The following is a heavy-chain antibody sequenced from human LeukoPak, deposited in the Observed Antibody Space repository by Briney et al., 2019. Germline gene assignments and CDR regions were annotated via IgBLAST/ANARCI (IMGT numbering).Heavy chain of an antibody. D-gene: IGHD2-2*01. J-gene: IGHJ4*02. CDR2: IYPGDSDT. V-gene: IGHV5-51*01. Sequence: GESLKISCKGSGYRFTSYWIGWVRQMPGKGLEWMGIIYPGDSDTRYSPSFQGQVTISADKSISTAYLQWSSLKASDTAMYYCARHRTDCSSTSCPPDYWGQGTLVTVSS. CDR3: ARHRTDCSSTSCPPDY. CDR1: GYRFTSYW.